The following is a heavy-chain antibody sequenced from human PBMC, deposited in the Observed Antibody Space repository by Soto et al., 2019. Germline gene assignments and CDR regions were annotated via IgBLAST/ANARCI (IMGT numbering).Heavy chain of an antibody. CDR2: IYYSGST. D-gene: IGHD3-3*01. CDR1: GGSISSYY. CDR3: ARGSLVRAYYDFWSGYYHWFAP. Sequence: SETLSLTCTVSGGSISSYYWSWIRQPPGKGLEWIGYIYYSGSTNYNPSLKSRVTISVDTSKNQFSLKLSSVTAAYTAVYYCARGSLVRAYYDFWSGYYHWFAPWGQGTLVTVSS. J-gene: IGHJ5*02. V-gene: IGHV4-59*01.